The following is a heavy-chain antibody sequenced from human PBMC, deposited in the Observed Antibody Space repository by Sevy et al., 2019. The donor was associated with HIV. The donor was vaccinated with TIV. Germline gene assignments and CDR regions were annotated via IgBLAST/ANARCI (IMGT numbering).Heavy chain of an antibody. Sequence: ASVKVSCKASGYNFINYGISWVRQAPGQGLDWMGGSNPYNGNSNSAPKFQDRVTVTADISTGTAYMEVRNLRSDDTAVYSCAKCTLWVYDPTTRQSGMDVWGQGTRVTVSS. CDR3: AKCTLWVYDPTTRQSGMDV. V-gene: IGHV1-18*01. CDR1: GYNFINYG. CDR2: SNPYNGNS. J-gene: IGHJ6*02. D-gene: IGHD5-12*01.